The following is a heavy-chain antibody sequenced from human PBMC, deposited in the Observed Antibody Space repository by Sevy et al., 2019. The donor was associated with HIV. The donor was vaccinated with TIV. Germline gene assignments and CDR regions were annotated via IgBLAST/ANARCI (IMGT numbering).Heavy chain of an antibody. V-gene: IGHV3-30-3*01. Sequence: GESLKISCAASGITFSSHAMHWVRQAPGKGLEWVTIISYHGSNKYYADSVKGRFTISRDNSKNTLYLQMNSLRAEDTAVYYCARADYGDYSGEFDYWGQGTLVTVSS. D-gene: IGHD4-17*01. CDR2: ISYHGSNK. CDR1: GITFSSHA. CDR3: ARADYGDYSGEFDY. J-gene: IGHJ4*02.